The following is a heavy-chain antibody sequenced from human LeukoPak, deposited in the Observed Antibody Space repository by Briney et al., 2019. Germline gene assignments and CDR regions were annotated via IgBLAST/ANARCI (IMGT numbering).Heavy chain of an antibody. CDR3: AREEYCSSTSCYSGWFDP. CDR1: GGSISSGDYY. D-gene: IGHD2-2*02. J-gene: IGHJ5*02. V-gene: IGHV4-39*07. Sequence: SETLSLTCTVSGGSISSGDYYWSWIRQPPGKGLEWIGSIYYSGSTYYNPSLKSRVTISVDRSKNQFSLKLSSVTAADTAVYYCAREEYCSSTSCYSGWFDPWGQGTLVTVSS. CDR2: IYYSGST.